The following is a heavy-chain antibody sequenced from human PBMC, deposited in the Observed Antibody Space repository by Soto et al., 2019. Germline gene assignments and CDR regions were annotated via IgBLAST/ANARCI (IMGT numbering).Heavy chain of an antibody. D-gene: IGHD4-17*01. V-gene: IGHV5-51*01. Sequence: GESLKLSCKGSGYIFSNYWIAWVRQIPGNGLEYMGIIYPSDSQTRYSPSFQGQVTISADKSISTAYLQWTSLKASDTAIYYCARHGFYGDYSSNYFDPWGQGTLVTVSS. CDR1: GYIFSNYW. CDR2: IYPSDSQT. CDR3: ARHGFYGDYSSNYFDP. J-gene: IGHJ5*02.